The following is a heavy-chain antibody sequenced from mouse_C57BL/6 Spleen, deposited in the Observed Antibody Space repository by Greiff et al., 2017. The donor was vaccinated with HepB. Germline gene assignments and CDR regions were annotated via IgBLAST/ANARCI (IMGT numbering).Heavy chain of an antibody. CDR2: IYPSDSYT. J-gene: IGHJ4*01. Sequence: VQLQQPGAELVRPGTSVKLSCKASGYTFTSYWMHWVKQRPGQGLEWIGVIYPSDSYTNYNQKFKGKATLTVDKSSSTAYMQLISLTSEDSAVYYCARGSKYGHYYAMDYWGQGTSVTVSS. CDR1: GYTFTSYW. CDR3: ARGSKYGHYYAMDY. D-gene: IGHD2-5*01. V-gene: IGHV1-59*01.